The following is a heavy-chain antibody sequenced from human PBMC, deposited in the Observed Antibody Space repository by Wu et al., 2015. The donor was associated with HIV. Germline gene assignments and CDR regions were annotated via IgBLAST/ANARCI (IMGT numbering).Heavy chain of an antibody. CDR1: GHTLTDLS. J-gene: IGHJ5*02. CDR3: ARVLEGTGMERFSVDP. Sequence: QVQLVQSGAEVKKPGASVRVSCKVSGHTLTDLSMHWVRQPPGKGLEWMGGFDPEDGETIYAQKFQGRFTMTEDTSTDTAYMELSSLRSEDTAVYYCARVLEGTGMERFSVDPWGQGT. D-gene: IGHD1-1*01. V-gene: IGHV1-24*01. CDR2: FDPEDGET.